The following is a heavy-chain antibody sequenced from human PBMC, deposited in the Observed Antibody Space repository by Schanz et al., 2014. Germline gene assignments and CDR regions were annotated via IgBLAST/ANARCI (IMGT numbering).Heavy chain of an antibody. D-gene: IGHD3-16*01. CDR3: AKGGRLPDYGTGSDFDY. CDR2: ISSGGRNI. CDR1: GFIFSAYT. V-gene: IGHV3-21*04. Sequence: EVQLVESGGGLVKPGESLRLSCAASGFIFSAYTMNWVRQAPGKGLEWVSSISSGGRNISYADSLKGRFTISRDNLKNTVYLQMNSLRAGDTAVYYCAKGGRLPDYGTGSDFDYWGQGTLVAVSS. J-gene: IGHJ4*02.